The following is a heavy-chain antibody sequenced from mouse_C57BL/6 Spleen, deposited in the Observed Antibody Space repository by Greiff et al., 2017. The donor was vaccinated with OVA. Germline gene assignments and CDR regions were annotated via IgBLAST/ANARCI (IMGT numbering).Heavy chain of an antibody. Sequence: QVQLQQPGAELVKPGASVKMSCKASGYTFTSYWITWVKQRPGQGLEWIGDIYPSSGSTNYNEKFKSKATLTVDTSSSTAYMQLSSLTSEDSAVYYCARWDGYYGTMDYWGQGTSVTVSS. J-gene: IGHJ4*01. CDR1: GYTFTSYW. V-gene: IGHV1-55*01. CDR2: IYPSSGST. D-gene: IGHD2-3*01. CDR3: ARWDGYYGTMDY.